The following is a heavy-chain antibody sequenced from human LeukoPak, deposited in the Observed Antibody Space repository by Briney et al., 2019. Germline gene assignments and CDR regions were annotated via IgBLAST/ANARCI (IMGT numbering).Heavy chain of an antibody. Sequence: SETLSLTCTVSSGSISSYYWSWIRQPPGKGLEWIGRIFYSGSTNYNPSLKSRVTISVDTSKNQFSLGLSSVTAADTAVYYCARGPTRYYFDCWGQGTLVTVSS. CDR1: SGSISSYY. D-gene: IGHD4-17*01. V-gene: IGHV4-59*01. CDR3: ARGPTRYYFDC. CDR2: IFYSGST. J-gene: IGHJ4*02.